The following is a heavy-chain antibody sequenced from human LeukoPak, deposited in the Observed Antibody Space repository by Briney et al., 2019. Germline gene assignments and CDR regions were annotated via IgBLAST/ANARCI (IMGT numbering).Heavy chain of an antibody. V-gene: IGHV4-30-2*01. CDR1: GGSISSGGYS. CDR3: ASSYYYDSSGFDY. D-gene: IGHD3-22*01. CDR2: IYHSGST. Sequence: SQTLSLTCAVSGGSISSGGYSWSWIRQPPGKGLEWIGYIYHSGSTYYNPSLKSRVTISVDRSKNQFSLKLSSVTAADMAVYYCASSYYYDSSGFDYWGQGTLVTVSS. J-gene: IGHJ4*02.